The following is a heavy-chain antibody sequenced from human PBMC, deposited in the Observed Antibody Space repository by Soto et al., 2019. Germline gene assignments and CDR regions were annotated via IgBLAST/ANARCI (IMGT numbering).Heavy chain of an antibody. Sequence: ASVKVSCKASGYTFTRHHMHWVRQAPRQGLERMGWINPNSGDTSYAQKFQGRVTMTRDTSITTAYMELSRLRSDDTAVYYCARGHCSSTSCYGSDYYYGLDVWGQGTTVTVSS. CDR2: INPNSGDT. CDR1: GYTFTRHH. CDR3: ARGHCSSTSCYGSDYYYGLDV. J-gene: IGHJ6*02. V-gene: IGHV1-2*02. D-gene: IGHD2-2*01.